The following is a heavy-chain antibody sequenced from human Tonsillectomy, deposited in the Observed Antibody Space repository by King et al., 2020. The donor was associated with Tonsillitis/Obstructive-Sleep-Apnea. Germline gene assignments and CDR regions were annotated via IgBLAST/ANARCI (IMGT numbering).Heavy chain of an antibody. J-gene: IGHJ2*01. CDR2: IRSKAYGGTT. D-gene: IGHD2-2*02. CDR1: GFTFGDYA. Sequence: VQLVESGGGLVKPGRSLRLSCTASGFTFGDYAMSWFRQAPGKGLEWVGFIRSKAYGGTTEYAASVKGRFTISRDDSKSIAYLQMNSLKTEDTAVYYCTRDFPFSCSSTSCYTSTVWYFDLWGRGTLVTVSS. CDR3: TRDFPFSCSSTSCYTSTVWYFDL. V-gene: IGHV3-49*05.